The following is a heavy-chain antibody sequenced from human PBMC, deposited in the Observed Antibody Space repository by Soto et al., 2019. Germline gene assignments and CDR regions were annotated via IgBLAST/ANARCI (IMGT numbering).Heavy chain of an antibody. CDR1: GFTFSSYS. CDR2: ISSSSSYI. CDR3: VRYCSSTSCYYYYGMDV. V-gene: IGHV3-21*01. Sequence: GGSLRLSCAASGFTFSSYSMNWVRQAPGKGLEWVSSISSSSSYIYYADSVKGRFTISRDNAKNSLYLQMNSLRAEDTAVYYCVRYCSSTSCYYYYGMDVWGQGTTVTVSS. J-gene: IGHJ6*02. D-gene: IGHD2-2*01.